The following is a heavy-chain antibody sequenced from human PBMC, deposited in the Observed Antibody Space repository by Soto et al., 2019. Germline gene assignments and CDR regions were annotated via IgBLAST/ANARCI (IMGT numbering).Heavy chain of an antibody. CDR2: IWYDGSNK. D-gene: IGHD3-3*01. Sequence: QVQLVESGGGVVQPGRSLRLSCAASGFTFSSYGMHWVRQAPGKGLEWVAVIWYDGSNKYYADSVKGRFTISRDNSKNTLYLQMNSLRAEDTAVYYCARDGWIFEGRIWFDPWGQGTLVTVSS. CDR3: ARDGWIFEGRIWFDP. J-gene: IGHJ5*02. V-gene: IGHV3-33*01. CDR1: GFTFSSYG.